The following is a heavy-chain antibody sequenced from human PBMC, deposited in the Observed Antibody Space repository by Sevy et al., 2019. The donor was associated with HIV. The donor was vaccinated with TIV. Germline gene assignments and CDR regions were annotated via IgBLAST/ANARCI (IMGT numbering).Heavy chain of an antibody. CDR2: INPNSGGT. Sequence: ASVKVSCKASGYTFTGYYMHWVRQAPGQGLEGMGWINPNSGGTNYAQKFQGRVTMTRDTSISTAYMELSRLRSDDTAVYYCARANYYDSSGYKDAIDYWGQGTLVTVSS. V-gene: IGHV1-2*02. CDR3: ARANYYDSSGYKDAIDY. J-gene: IGHJ4*02. D-gene: IGHD3-22*01. CDR1: GYTFTGYY.